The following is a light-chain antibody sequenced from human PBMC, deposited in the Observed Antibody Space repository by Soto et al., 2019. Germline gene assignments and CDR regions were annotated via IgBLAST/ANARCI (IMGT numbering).Light chain of an antibody. CDR2: DVS. Sequence: SALTQPASVSGSPGQSITISCTGTSSDVAAYNYVSWYQQHPGKAPKLMIYDVSNRPSGVSNRFSGSKSGNTASLTISGLQAEDEADYYCSSYTTSSTVVFGGGTQLTVL. J-gene: IGLJ2*01. V-gene: IGLV2-14*01. CDR1: SSDVAAYNY. CDR3: SSYTTSSTVV.